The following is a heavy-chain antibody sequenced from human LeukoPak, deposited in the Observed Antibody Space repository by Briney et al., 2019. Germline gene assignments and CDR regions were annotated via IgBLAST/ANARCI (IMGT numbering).Heavy chain of an antibody. Sequence: QPGGSLRLSCAASGFTFSSYGMSWVRQAPGKGLEWVSYISSSGTTIYYADSVKGRFTISRDDAKNSLSLQMNSLRAEDTAVYHCARRGMVRGVINPPFDYWGQGVLVTVSS. CDR3: ARRGMVRGVINPPFDY. CDR2: ISSSGTTI. V-gene: IGHV3-48*04. CDR1: GFTFSSYG. D-gene: IGHD3-10*01. J-gene: IGHJ4*02.